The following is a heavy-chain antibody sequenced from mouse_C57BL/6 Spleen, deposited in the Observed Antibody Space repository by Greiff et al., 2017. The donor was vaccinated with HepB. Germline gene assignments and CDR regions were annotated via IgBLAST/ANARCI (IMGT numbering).Heavy chain of an antibody. CDR3: AREGIYDGYYYDMYYFDY. Sequence: QVQLQQPGAELVKPGASVKMSCKASGYIFTSYWITWVKQRPGQGLEWIGDIYPGSGSTNYNEKFKSKATLTVDTSSSTAYMQLSSLTSEDSAVYYCAREGIYDGYYYDMYYFDYWGQGTTLTVSS. V-gene: IGHV1-55*01. CDR1: GYIFTSYW. CDR2: IYPGSGST. J-gene: IGHJ2*01. D-gene: IGHD2-3*01.